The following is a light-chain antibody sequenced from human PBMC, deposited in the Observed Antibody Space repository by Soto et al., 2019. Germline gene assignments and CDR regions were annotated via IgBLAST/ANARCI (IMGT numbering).Light chain of an antibody. Sequence: TQSPCTLSLSPGERVTLSCRASQSVSRNLAWFQQKPGQAPSLLIFGASTRAAGIPARFSGSGSGTDFTLTISRLEPEDFAVYYCQQYGSSRTFGQGTKVDIK. CDR1: QSVSRN. J-gene: IGKJ1*01. V-gene: IGKV3-20*01. CDR3: QQYGSSRT. CDR2: GAS.